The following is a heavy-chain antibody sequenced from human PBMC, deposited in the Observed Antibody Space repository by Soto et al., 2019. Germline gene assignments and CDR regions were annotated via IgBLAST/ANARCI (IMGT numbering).Heavy chain of an antibody. J-gene: IGHJ6*03. CDR1: GGSFSGYY. D-gene: IGHD4-17*01. CDR2: INHSGST. V-gene: IGHV4-34*01. CDR3: ASVMRVTTLYYYYYYMDV. Sequence: SETLSLTCAVYGGSFSGYYWNWIRQPPGKGLEWIGEINHSGSTNYNPSLKSRVTVSVDTSKNQFSLNLSSVTAADTAVYYCASVMRVTTLYYYYYYMDVWGKGTTVTVSS.